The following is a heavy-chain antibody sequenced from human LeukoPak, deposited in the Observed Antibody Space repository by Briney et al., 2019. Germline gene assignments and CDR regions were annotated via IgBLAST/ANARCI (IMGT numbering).Heavy chain of an antibody. CDR1: GFTFRSYA. CDR3: AGGRTYSSSTLEDY. D-gene: IGHD6-13*01. J-gene: IGHJ4*02. V-gene: IGHV3-23*01. CDR2: INSSGGST. Sequence: GGSLRLSCVASGFTFRSYAMSWVRQAPGKGLEWVSTINSSGGSTYYADSVKGRFTISRDNAKNSLYVQMNSLRADDTAVYYCAGGRTYSSSTLEDYWGQGTLVTVSS.